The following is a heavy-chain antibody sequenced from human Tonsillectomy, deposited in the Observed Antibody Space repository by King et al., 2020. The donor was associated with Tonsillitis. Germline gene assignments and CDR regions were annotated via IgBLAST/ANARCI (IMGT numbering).Heavy chain of an antibody. CDR1: GFTFSNAW. CDR3: TTDRRSLRPNRYFDY. CDR2: IKNKPDGGTT. Sequence: VQLVESGGGLVKPGGSLRLSCAASGFTFSNAWMSWVRQAPGKGLEWVGRIKNKPDGGTTDYAAPVKGRFTISRDDSKNTLYLQMNSLKIEDTAVYYCTTDRRSLRPNRYFDYWGQGTLVIVSS. J-gene: IGHJ4*02. V-gene: IGHV3-15*01. D-gene: IGHD5-12*01.